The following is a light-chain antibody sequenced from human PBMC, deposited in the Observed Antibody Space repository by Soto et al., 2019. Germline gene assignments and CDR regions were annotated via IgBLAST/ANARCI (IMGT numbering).Light chain of an antibody. CDR3: QQYNNWPQSM. Sequence: ILMTQSPATLSVSAGERATLSCSASQSVSNNLARYQQKPGQPPRLLLYDASSRATLIPARLSGSGSGTEFTHTISGLQSEDFAVYYCQQYNNWPQSMFGPGTKVEIK. V-gene: IGKV3-15*01. J-gene: IGKJ1*01. CDR1: QSVSNN. CDR2: DAS.